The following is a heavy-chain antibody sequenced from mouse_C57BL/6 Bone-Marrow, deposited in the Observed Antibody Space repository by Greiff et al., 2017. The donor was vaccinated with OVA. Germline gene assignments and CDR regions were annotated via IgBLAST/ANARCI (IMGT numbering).Heavy chain of an antibody. J-gene: IGHJ2*01. D-gene: IGHD1-1*01. CDR2: IYPGGGYT. CDR3: ARRDYGSRYDY. CDR1: GYTFTNYW. Sequence: QVQLKQSGAELVRPGTSVKMSCKASGYTFTNYWIGWAKQRPGHGLEWIGDIYPGGGYTNYNEKFKGKATLTADKSSSTAYMQFSSLTSEDSAIYYCARRDYGSRYDYWGQGTTLTVSS. V-gene: IGHV1-63*01.